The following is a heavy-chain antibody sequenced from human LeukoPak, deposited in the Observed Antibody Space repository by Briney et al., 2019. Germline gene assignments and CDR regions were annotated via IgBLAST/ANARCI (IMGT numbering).Heavy chain of an antibody. V-gene: IGHV3-48*04. CDR1: GFTFSSYS. D-gene: IGHD5-12*01. CDR2: ISSSSSTI. Sequence: GGSLRLSCAASGFTFSSYSMNWVRQAPGKGLEWVSYISSSSSTIYYADSVKGRFTISRDNAKNSLYLQMNSLRAEDTAVYYCARVYREVATRPPFLYWGQGTLVTVSS. CDR3: ARVYREVATRPPFLY. J-gene: IGHJ4*02.